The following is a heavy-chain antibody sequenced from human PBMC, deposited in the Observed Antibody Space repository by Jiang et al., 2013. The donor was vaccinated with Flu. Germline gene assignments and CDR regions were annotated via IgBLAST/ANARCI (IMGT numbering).Heavy chain of an antibody. Sequence: GAEVKKPGSSVKVSCKASGGTFTISAISWVRQAPGQGLEWLGGIIPIFGTPNYAQKFQGRVTITADRSTSTVYMALSRLRCDDTAVYYCARGPDTSSYYYFYWGQGTLVTVSS. CDR1: GGTFTISA. CDR2: IIPIFGTP. CDR3: ARGPDTSSYYYFY. D-gene: IGHD3-22*01. V-gene: IGHV1-69*06. J-gene: IGHJ4*02.